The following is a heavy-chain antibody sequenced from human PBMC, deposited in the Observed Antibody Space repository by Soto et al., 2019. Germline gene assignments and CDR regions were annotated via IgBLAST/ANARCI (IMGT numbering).Heavy chain of an antibody. CDR1: GFTFSTNY. CDR3: VRDPPATRHGMDV. CDR2: IYRGGST. Sequence: GGSLRLSFAAPGFTFSTNYLSWVPKAPGKGLKWVSVIYRGGSTYYADSVSGRMTASRDNSTYTLYLQRESLRAAHTAAYYCVRDPPATRHGMDVWGQGTTVTVSS. V-gene: IGHV3-53*01. J-gene: IGHJ6*02.